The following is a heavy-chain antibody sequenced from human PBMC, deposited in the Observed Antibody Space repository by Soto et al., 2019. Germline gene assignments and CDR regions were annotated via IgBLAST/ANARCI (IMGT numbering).Heavy chain of an antibody. CDR3: ARGVLLWFEMDV. J-gene: IGHJ6*04. CDR1: GYTFTSYA. CDR2: INAYNGNT. Sequence: ASVKVSCKASGYTFTSYAMHWVRQAPGQRLEWMGWINAYNGNTKYAQKLQGRVTMTTDTSTSTAYMELRSLRSDDTAVYYCARGVLLWFEMDVWGKGTTVTVSS. V-gene: IGHV1-3*01. D-gene: IGHD3-10*01.